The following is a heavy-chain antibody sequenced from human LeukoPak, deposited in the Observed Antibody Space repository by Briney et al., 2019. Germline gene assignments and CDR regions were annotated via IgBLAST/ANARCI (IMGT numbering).Heavy chain of an antibody. CDR1: GFTFSSYG. V-gene: IGHV3-30*18. CDR3: AKGRGEQWLVTSFDY. Sequence: GGSLRLSSAASGFTFSSYGIHWVRQAPGKGLEWVAVISYDGSNKYYVDSVKGRFTISRDNSKNTLYLQMNSLRDEDTAVYYCAKGRGEQWLVTSFDYWGQGTLVTVSS. D-gene: IGHD6-19*01. CDR2: ISYDGSNK. J-gene: IGHJ4*02.